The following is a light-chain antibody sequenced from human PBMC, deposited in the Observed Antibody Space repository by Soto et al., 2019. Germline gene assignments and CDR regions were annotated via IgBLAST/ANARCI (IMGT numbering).Light chain of an antibody. V-gene: IGLV4-60*02. J-gene: IGLJ3*02. CDR3: ETWDSNTHV. Sequence: QPVLTQSSSASASLGSSVKLTCTLSSGHSSYIIAWHQQQPGKAPRYLMNLEGSGSYNKGSGVPDCFSGSSSGADRYLTISNLQFEDEADYYCETWDSNTHVFGGGTKVTVL. CDR2: LEGSGSY. CDR1: SGHSSYI.